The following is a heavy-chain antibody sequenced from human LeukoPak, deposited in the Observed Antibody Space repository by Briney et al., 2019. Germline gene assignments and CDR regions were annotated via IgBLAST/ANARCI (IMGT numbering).Heavy chain of an antibody. D-gene: IGHD2-2*01. CDR1: GYTFTSYG. CDR2: ISAYNGNT. CDR3: ARVVVPAAMPDYFDY. Sequence: ASVKVSCKASGYTFTSYGISWVRQAPGQGLEWMGRISAYNGNTNYAQKLQGRVTMTTDTSTSTAYMELRSLRSDDTAVYYCARVVVPAAMPDYFDYWGQGTLVTVSS. V-gene: IGHV1-18*01. J-gene: IGHJ4*02.